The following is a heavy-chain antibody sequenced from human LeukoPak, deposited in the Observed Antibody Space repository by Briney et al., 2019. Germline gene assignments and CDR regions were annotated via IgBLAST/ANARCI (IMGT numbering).Heavy chain of an antibody. CDR1: GGSISSYY. D-gene: IGHD5-18*01. Sequence: SETLSLTCTVSGGSISSYYWSWIRQPLGKGLEWIGYIYYSGSTNYNPSLKSRVTISVDTSKNQFSLKLNAVTAADTAVYYCARGSRRAFGYSYGSYYYYYMDVWGKGTTVTISS. J-gene: IGHJ6*03. CDR2: IYYSGST. CDR3: ARGSRRAFGYSYGSYYYYYMDV. V-gene: IGHV4-59*01.